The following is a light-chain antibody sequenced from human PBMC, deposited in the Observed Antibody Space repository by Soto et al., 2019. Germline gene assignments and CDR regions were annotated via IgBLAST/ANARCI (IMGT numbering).Light chain of an antibody. Sequence: QSALTQPASVSGSPGQSITISCTGTSSDVGAYNYVSWYQQHPGKAPKLMIYEGSIRPSGVSNRFSGSRSGNTASLTISGLQAEDEADYYCSSYTSSSTLVFGGGTKLTVL. CDR3: SSYTSSSTLV. CDR2: EGS. CDR1: SSDVGAYNY. V-gene: IGLV2-14*01. J-gene: IGLJ3*02.